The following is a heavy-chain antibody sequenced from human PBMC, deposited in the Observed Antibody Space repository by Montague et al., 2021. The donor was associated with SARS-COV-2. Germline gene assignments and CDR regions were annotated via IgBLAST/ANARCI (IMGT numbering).Heavy chain of an antibody. J-gene: IGHJ6*03. CDR1: GFTFSSYS. D-gene: IGHD3-3*01. CDR2: ISSSSSYI. Sequence: SLRLSCSASGFTFSSYSMNWARQAPGKGLEWVSSISSSSSYIYYADSVKGRFTISRDNAKNSLYLQMNSLRAEDTAVYYCARDSGRYYDFWSGYYNSHYYYYMDVWGKGTTVTVSS. V-gene: IGHV3-21*01. CDR3: ARDSGRYYDFWSGYYNSHYYYYMDV.